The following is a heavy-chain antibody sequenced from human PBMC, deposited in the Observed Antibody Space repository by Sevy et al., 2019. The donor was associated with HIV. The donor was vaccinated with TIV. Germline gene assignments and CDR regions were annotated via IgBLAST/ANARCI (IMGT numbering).Heavy chain of an antibody. CDR1: GFTFSSYW. V-gene: IGHV3-7*01. D-gene: IGHD6-6*01. Sequence: GGSLRLSCAASGFTFSSYWMSWVRQAPGKGLEWVANIKLDGSEKYYVDSVKGRFTISRDNAKNSLYLQMNSLRAEDTAVYYRARARYSSSSKNYYYYGLDVWGQGTTVTVSS. CDR3: ARARYSSSSKNYYYYGLDV. CDR2: IKLDGSEK. J-gene: IGHJ6*02.